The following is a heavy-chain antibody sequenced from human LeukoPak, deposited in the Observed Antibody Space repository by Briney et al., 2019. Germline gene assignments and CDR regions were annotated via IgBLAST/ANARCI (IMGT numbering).Heavy chain of an antibody. CDR3: ARDVSWYYDILTGYALGVFDY. Sequence: GASVKVSCKASGYTFTSYGISWVRQAPGQGLEWMGWISAYNGNTNYAQKLQGRVTMTTDTSTSTAYMELRSLRSDDTAVYYCARDVSWYYDILTGYALGVFDYWGQGTLVTVSS. CDR1: GYTFTSYG. V-gene: IGHV1-18*01. D-gene: IGHD3-9*01. J-gene: IGHJ4*02. CDR2: ISAYNGNT.